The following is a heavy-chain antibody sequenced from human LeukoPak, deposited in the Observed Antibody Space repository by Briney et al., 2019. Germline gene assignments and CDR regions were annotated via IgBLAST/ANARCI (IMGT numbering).Heavy chain of an antibody. CDR2: INHSGST. J-gene: IGHJ4*02. V-gene: IGHV4-39*01. CDR3: ARHGVFYSSGWPPFDY. D-gene: IGHD6-19*01. CDR1: GDSIRGGNYY. Sequence: SETLSLTCTVSGDSIRGGNYYWTWIRQPPGKGLEWIGEINHSGSTNYNPSLKSRVTISVDTSKNQFSLKLSSVTAADTAVYYCARHGVFYSSGWPPFDYWGQGTLVTVSS.